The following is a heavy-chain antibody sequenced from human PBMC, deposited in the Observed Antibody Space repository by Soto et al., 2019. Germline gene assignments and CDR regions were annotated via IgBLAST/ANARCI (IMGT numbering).Heavy chain of an antibody. V-gene: IGHV3-33*01. J-gene: IGHJ3*02. Sequence: LRLSCAASGFTFSSYGMHWVRQAPGKGLEWVAVIWYDGSNKYYADSVKGRFTISRDNSKNTLYLQMNSLRAEDTAVYYCARTYYYDSSGSIGAFDIWGQGTMVTVSS. D-gene: IGHD3-22*01. CDR1: GFTFSSYG. CDR2: IWYDGSNK. CDR3: ARTYYYDSSGSIGAFDI.